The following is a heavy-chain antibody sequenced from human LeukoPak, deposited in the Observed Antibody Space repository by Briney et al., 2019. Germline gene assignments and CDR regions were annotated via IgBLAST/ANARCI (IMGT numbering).Heavy chain of an antibody. CDR2: ISISSSYI. CDR3: ARADFHCTGGTCSSLGADY. V-gene: IGHV3-21*01. CDR1: GFTFSRYN. Sequence: AGGSLRLSCAASGFTFSRYNMNWVRQAPGKGLEWVSSISISSSYIYYADSVKGRFTISRDNARNSLYLQMNSLRAEDTAVYYCARADFHCTGGTCSSLGADYWGQGTLVTVSS. J-gene: IGHJ4*02. D-gene: IGHD2-15*01.